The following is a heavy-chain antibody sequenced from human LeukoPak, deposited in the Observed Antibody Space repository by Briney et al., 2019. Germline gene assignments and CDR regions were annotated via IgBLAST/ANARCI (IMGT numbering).Heavy chain of an antibody. V-gene: IGHV4-61*02. Sequence: SETLSLTCTVSGGSISSGSYYWSWIRQPAGKGLERIGRICTSGSTNYNPSLKSRVTISVDTSKNQFSLKLSSVTAADTAVYYCARFGAAPRARAFDIWGQGTMVTVSS. CDR1: GGSISSGSYY. CDR3: ARFGAAPRARAFDI. J-gene: IGHJ3*02. CDR2: ICTSGST. D-gene: IGHD3-16*01.